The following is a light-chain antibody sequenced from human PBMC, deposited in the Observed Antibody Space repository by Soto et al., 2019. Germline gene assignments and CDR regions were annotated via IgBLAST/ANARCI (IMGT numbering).Light chain of an antibody. Sequence: DIQLTQSPYTLSASVGDRVTLTCLASQSISSWLAWYQQKPGKAPKLLIYDASSLESGVPSRFSGSGSGTEFTLTISALQPEDFATYFCQQSYITPRTFGQGTKVDIK. J-gene: IGKJ1*01. CDR3: QQSYITPRT. V-gene: IGKV1-5*01. CDR1: QSISSW. CDR2: DAS.